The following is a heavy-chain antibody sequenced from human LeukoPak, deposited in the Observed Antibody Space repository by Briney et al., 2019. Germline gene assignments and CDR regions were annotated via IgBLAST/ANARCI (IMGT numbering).Heavy chain of an antibody. J-gene: IGHJ4*02. V-gene: IGHV4-39*01. D-gene: IGHD3-22*01. Sequence: SETLSLTCTVAAGSISRSGYFGAWIRQPPGKGLEWIGSVDYSGRTYHNPSLKSRATTSVDTSKNQFSLKLSFLTAADTAVYFSAGLISGYYLLETFAYWGQGTLITVSS. CDR3: AGLISGYYLLETFAY. CDR2: VDYSGRT. CDR1: AGSISRSGYF.